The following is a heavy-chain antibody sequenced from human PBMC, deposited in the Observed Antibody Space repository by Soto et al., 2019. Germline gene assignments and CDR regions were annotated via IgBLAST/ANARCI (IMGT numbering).Heavy chain of an antibody. D-gene: IGHD1-26*01. CDR2: ISGSGGST. V-gene: IGHV3-23*01. J-gene: IGHJ6*03. CDR1: GFTFSSYA. Sequence: GGSLRLSCAASGFTFSSYAMSWVRQAPGKGLEWVSAISGSGGSTYYADSGKGRFTISRDNSKNTLYLQMNSLRAEDTAVYYCAKDRSGSYSYYYYMDVWGKGTTVTVSS. CDR3: AKDRSGSYSYYYYMDV.